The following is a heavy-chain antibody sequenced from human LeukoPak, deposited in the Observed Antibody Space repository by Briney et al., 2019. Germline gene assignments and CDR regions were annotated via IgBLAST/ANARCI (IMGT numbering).Heavy chain of an antibody. CDR1: GYTFTSYY. D-gene: IGHD6-13*01. V-gene: IGHV1-46*01. Sequence: ASVKVSCTASGYTFTSYYMHWVRQAPGQGLEWMGIINPSGGSTSYAQKFQGRVTMTRDTSTSTVYMELSSLRSEDTAVYYCARDSNSSWYSDYYGMDVWGKGTTVTVSS. J-gene: IGHJ6*04. CDR2: INPSGGST. CDR3: ARDSNSSWYSDYYGMDV.